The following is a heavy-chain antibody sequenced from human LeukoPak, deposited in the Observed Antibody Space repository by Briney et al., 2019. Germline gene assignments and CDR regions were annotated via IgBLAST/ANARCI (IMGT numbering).Heavy chain of an antibody. Sequence: ASVKVSCKASGYTFTSYGISWVRQAPGQGVEWMGWISARNGDTNYAQNFQGRVTMTTDTSMSTAYMELRSLRSDDTAVYYCARAGAEVTRFVAPWGQGTLVTVSS. CDR2: ISARNGDT. CDR3: ARAGAEVTRFVAP. CDR1: GYTFTSYG. V-gene: IGHV1-18*01. J-gene: IGHJ5*02. D-gene: IGHD4-17*01.